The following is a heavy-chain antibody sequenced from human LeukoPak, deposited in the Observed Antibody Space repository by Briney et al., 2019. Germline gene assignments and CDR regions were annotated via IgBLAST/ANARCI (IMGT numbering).Heavy chain of an antibody. V-gene: IGHV3-30*04. CDR2: ISYDGSNK. J-gene: IGHJ3*02. Sequence: GGSLRLSCAVSGFTFSSYAMHWVRQAPGKGLEWVAVISYDGSNKYYADSVKGRFTISRDNSKNTLYLQMNSLRAEDTAVYYCARDLTMIVVVMRDDAFDIWGQGTMVTVSS. D-gene: IGHD3-22*01. CDR3: ARDLTMIVVVMRDDAFDI. CDR1: GFTFSSYA.